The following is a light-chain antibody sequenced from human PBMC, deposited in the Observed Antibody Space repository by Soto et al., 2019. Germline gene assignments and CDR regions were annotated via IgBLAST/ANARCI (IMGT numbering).Light chain of an antibody. CDR1: QSVSNNY. CDR2: GAS. CDR3: QQYDRSPYT. Sequence: EIVLTQSPGTLSLSPGERATLSCRASQSVSNNYLACYQQKPGQVPRLLVYGASSRPTGIPDRFSGSGSGTDFTLTISRLEPEDFAVYCCQQYDRSPYTFGQGTKLEIK. J-gene: IGKJ2*01. V-gene: IGKV3-20*01.